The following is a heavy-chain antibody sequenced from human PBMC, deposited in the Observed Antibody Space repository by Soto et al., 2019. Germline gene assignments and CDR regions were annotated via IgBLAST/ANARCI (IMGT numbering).Heavy chain of an antibody. CDR1: GYTFSDYY. CDR2: ISPKSGGA. D-gene: IGHD4-17*01. CDR3: ARPLFKYGDFRHFSY. V-gene: IGHV1-2*02. Sequence: GASVKVSCKAGGYTFSDYYIQWVRQAPGQGLEYMGWISPKSGGAAYAQKFRGRVTISVDKTLNTAYLQWDSLKASDTAMYYCARPLFKYGDFRHFSYWGQGTQVTVSS. J-gene: IGHJ4*02.